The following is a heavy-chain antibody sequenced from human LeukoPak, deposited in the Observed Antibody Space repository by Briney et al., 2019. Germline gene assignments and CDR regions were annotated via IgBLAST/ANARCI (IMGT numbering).Heavy chain of an antibody. D-gene: IGHD1-1*01. CDR3: AREDNDDYYYMDV. CDR1: GFTFSSYS. CDR2: ISSSSSTI. V-gene: IGHV3-48*01. Sequence: PGGSLRLSCAASGFTFSSYSMNWVRQAPGKGLEWVSYISSSSSTIYYADSVKGRFTISRDNAKNSLYLQMNSLRAEDTAVYYCAREDNDDYYYMDVWGKGTTVTVSS. J-gene: IGHJ6*03.